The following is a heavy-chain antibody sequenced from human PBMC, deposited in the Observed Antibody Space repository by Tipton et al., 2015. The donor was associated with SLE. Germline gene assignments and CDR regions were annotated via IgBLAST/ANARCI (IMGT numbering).Heavy chain of an antibody. CDR3: ARGCSSTTCEPFDYFGLDV. J-gene: IGHJ6*02. Sequence: TLSLTCAVSGGSFSGYYWYWVRQPPEQGLEWIGEITQSGVTNYTPSLKSRVTMSLDTSKNQFSLKLTSVTAADTAVYFCARGCSSTTCEPFDYFGLDVWGQGTTVTVSS. CDR2: ITQSGVT. CDR1: GGSFSGYY. V-gene: IGHV4-34*01. D-gene: IGHD2-2*01.